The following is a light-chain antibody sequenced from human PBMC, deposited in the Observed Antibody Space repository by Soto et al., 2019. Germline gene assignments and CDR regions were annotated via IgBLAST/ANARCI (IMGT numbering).Light chain of an antibody. J-gene: IGLJ1*01. V-gene: IGLV7-46*01. CDR2: DTS. Sequence: QTVVTQEPSLTVSPGGTVTLTCDSSTGAVTSGHYPSWLQQKPGQAPRTLIHDTSNRHSWTPARFSGSLVGGKAALTLSGAQPEDEAEYYCLLSYPGSCVFGSGTKLTVL. CDR1: TGAVTSGHY. CDR3: LLSYPGSCV.